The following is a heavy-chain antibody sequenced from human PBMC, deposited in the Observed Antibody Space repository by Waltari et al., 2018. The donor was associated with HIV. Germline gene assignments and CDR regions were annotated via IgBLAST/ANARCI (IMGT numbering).Heavy chain of an antibody. CDR2: VNYRGDN. Sequence: VRLDQWGSGLLNPSQTLSLTCAVYGGSFKGYFWNWVRRTPGRGLEWIGDVNYRGDNKYNPSLKSRASLSSDTSKNQFSLRLTSLTAADSATYYCARAYNSGPTPHNYYYYGIDVWGRGTTVIVSS. V-gene: IGHV4-34*01. D-gene: IGHD6-19*01. J-gene: IGHJ6*02. CDR3: ARAYNSGPTPHNYYYYGIDV. CDR1: GGSFKGYF.